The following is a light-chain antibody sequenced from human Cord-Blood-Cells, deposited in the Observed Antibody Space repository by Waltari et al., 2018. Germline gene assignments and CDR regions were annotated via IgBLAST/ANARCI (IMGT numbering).Light chain of an antibody. V-gene: IGKV3-11*01. CDR2: DAS. Sequence: IVLTQSPATLSLSPGERATLSCRASQGFSSYLAWYQQKPGQAPRLLIYDASNRATGIPARFSGSGSGTDFTLTISSLEPEDFAVYYCQQRSNWPLTFGGGTKVEIK. J-gene: IGKJ4*01. CDR3: QQRSNWPLT. CDR1: QGFSSY.